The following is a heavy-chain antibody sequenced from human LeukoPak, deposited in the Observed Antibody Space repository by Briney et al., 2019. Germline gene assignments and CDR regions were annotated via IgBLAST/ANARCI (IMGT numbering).Heavy chain of an antibody. Sequence: SVKVSCKASGGTFSSYAISWVRQAPGQGLEWMGGIIPIFGTANYAQKFQGRVTITADESTSTAYMELRSLRSDDTAVYYCARSGYSYGKNDLDYWGQGTLVTVSS. J-gene: IGHJ4*02. V-gene: IGHV1-69*13. D-gene: IGHD5-18*01. CDR3: ARSGYSYGKNDLDY. CDR2: IIPIFGTA. CDR1: GGTFSSYA.